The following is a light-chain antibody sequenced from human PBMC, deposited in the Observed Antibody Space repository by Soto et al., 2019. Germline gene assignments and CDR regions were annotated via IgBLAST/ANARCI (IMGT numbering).Light chain of an antibody. CDR2: DAS. V-gene: IGKV1-5*01. Sequence: DIQMTQSPSTLSASIGDRVTITCRASQSIGNWLAWYQHKPGRAPQLLIYDASTTLSGVPSRFRGGGSGSEFTLTITGLQPDDLATYYCQQYNSLHVAFGQGTKVDIK. J-gene: IGKJ1*01. CDR3: QQYNSLHVA. CDR1: QSIGNW.